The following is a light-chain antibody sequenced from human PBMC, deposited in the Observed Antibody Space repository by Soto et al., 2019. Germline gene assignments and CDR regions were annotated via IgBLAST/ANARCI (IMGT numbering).Light chain of an antibody. J-gene: IGKJ3*01. V-gene: IGKV3-11*01. CDR2: DAS. CDR3: QQRRNWPPGAT. CDR1: QSVSSS. Sequence: EIVLTQSPDTLSLSPGERATLSCRASQSVSSSLAWYQQKPGQAPRLLIYDASNRATGIPARFSGSGSGTDLTLTITSLEPENFAVYYCQQRRNWPPGATFGPGTKADIK.